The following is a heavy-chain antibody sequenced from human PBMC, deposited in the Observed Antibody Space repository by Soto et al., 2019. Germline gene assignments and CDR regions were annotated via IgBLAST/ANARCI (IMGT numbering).Heavy chain of an antibody. CDR1: GGSISSYY. J-gene: IGHJ5*02. Sequence: PSETLSLTCTVSGGSISSYYWSWIRQPAGKGLEWIGRIYTSGSTNYNPSLKSRVTMSVDTSKNQFSLKLSSVTAADTAVYYCARDNGSGGSCYPYNWFDPWGQGTLVTVSS. D-gene: IGHD2-15*01. V-gene: IGHV4-4*07. CDR3: ARDNGSGGSCYPYNWFDP. CDR2: IYTSGST.